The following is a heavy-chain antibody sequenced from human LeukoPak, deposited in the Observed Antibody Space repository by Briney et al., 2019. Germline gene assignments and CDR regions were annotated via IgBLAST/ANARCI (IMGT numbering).Heavy chain of an antibody. CDR3: ARPYYDSSGYYHDAFDI. CDR1: GGSVSSGAYS. Sequence: SQTLSLTCAVSGGSVSSGAYSWSWIRQPPGKGLEWIGYIYHSGSTYYNPSLKSRVTMSVDTSKNQFSLKLSSVTAADTAVYYCARPYYDSSGYYHDAFDIWGQGTMVTVSS. J-gene: IGHJ3*02. V-gene: IGHV4-30-4*07. CDR2: IYHSGST. D-gene: IGHD3-22*01.